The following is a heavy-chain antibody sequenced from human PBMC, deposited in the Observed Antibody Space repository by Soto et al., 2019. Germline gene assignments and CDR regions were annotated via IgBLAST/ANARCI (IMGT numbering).Heavy chain of an antibody. CDR1: GFTFSSYS. Sequence: EVQLVESGGGLVKPGGSLRLSCAASGFTFSSYSMNWVRQAPGKGLEWVSSISSSSSYIYYADSVKGRFTISRDNAKNSLYLQMNSLRAEDTAVYYCARHLWALNRVLEPSPLDYWGQGTLVTVSS. CDR2: ISSSSSYI. J-gene: IGHJ4*02. CDR3: ARHLWALNRVLEPSPLDY. V-gene: IGHV3-21*01. D-gene: IGHD3-3*01.